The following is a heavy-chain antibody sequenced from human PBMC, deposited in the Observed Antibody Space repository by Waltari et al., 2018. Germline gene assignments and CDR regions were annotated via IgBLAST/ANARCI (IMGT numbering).Heavy chain of an antibody. CDR2: IYHSDSST. V-gene: IGHV5-51*01. CDR1: GYSFTTYW. CDR3: ARLTPRLNYYDSGINY. J-gene: IGHJ4*02. D-gene: IGHD3-10*01. Sequence: EVQLVQSGAEVKKPGESLKISCKGSGYSFTTYWIGWVRQMPGKGLEWMGIIYHSDSSTRYSPSFQGQVILSADKSISTAYLQWGSLKASDTAMYYCARLTPRLNYYDSGINYWGQGTLVTVSS.